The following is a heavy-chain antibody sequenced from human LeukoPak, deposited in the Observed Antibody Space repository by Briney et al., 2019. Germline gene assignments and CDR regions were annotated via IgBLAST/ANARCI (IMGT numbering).Heavy chain of an antibody. D-gene: IGHD6-13*01. CDR2: IYPGDSET. J-gene: IGHJ4*02. CDR1: GYSFTSYW. Sequence: PGSSMQISSKGSGYSFTSYWIGWVRQMPGKGVEWMGIIYPGDSETRYSPSFQGQVTISAEKSIKTAYLQWSSLKASDTAMYYCARLYWAYSSSWYVFDNWGQGTPVSVSS. CDR3: ARLYWAYSSSWYVFDN. V-gene: IGHV5-51*01.